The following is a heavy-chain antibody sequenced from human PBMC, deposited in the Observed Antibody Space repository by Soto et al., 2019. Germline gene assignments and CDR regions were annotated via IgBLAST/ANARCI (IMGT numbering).Heavy chain of an antibody. CDR2: IGSRGDST. Sequence: EVHLLESGGGLVQPGGSLRLSCAASGFTFSSFALGWVRQAPGKGLEWVSAIGSRGDSTYYADSVKGRFTISRDNSKNTLYLQMNSLRAEDTAVYYCAKDLIYGYNSGRPFDSWGQGTLVTVSS. V-gene: IGHV3-23*01. CDR3: AKDLIYGYNSGRPFDS. J-gene: IGHJ4*02. CDR1: GFTFSSFA. D-gene: IGHD6-19*01.